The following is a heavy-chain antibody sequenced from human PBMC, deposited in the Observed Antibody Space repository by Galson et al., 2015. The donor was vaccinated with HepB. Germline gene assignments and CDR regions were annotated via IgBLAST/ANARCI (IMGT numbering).Heavy chain of an antibody. CDR1: GFTFSTFW. V-gene: IGHV3-7*01. J-gene: IGHJ6*02. CDR2: IKQDGSEK. Sequence: SLRLSCAASGFTFSTFWMTWVRQAPGKGLEWVANIKQDGSEKYYVDSVKGRFTISRDNAKNPLYLQMNSLRAEDTAVYYCVRHLDGYAYYYGLDVWGQGTTVTVSS. CDR3: VRHLDGYAYYYGLDV. D-gene: IGHD3-16*01.